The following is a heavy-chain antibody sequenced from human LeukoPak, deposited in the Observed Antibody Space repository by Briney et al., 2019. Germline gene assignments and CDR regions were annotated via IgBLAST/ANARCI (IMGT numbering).Heavy chain of an antibody. J-gene: IGHJ4*02. Sequence: GGSPRLSCSAPGFTFSSYAIHWVRQAPGKGLEYLSGISSNGGNTYNAKSLKGRITISRDNSKNTVDLQMSTLRTEDTAVYYCVKRTGLYFDYWGRGTLVTVSS. CDR1: GFTFSSYA. CDR3: VKRTGLYFDY. V-gene: IGHV3-64D*09. D-gene: IGHD7-27*01. CDR2: ISSNGGNT.